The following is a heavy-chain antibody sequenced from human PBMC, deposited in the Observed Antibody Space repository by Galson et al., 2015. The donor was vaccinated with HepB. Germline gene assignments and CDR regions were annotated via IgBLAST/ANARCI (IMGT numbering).Heavy chain of an antibody. J-gene: IGHJ4*02. CDR3: ARGPDWEFDY. Sequence: SLRLSCAASGFTFSDYTMNWIRQAPGQGLEWVSSISSTSSYIYYADSVEGRFTISRDNAKNSLFLQMSSLRVEDTAVYYCARGPDWEFDYWGQGTLVTASS. D-gene: IGHD3/OR15-3a*01. CDR2: ISSTSSYI. CDR1: GFTFSDYT. V-gene: IGHV3-21*01.